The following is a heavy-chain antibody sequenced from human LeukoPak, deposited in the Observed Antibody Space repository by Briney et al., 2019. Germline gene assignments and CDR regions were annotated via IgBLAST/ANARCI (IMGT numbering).Heavy chain of an antibody. CDR1: GFTFSSYA. J-gene: IGHJ4*02. V-gene: IGHV3-23*01. Sequence: PGGSLRLSCAASGFTFSSYAMSWVRQAPGKGLEWVSAISGSGGSTYYADSVKGRFTISRDNSKNTLYLQMNSLRAEDTAVYYCAKDGHGGVTAIGKNFDYWGQGTLVTVSS. CDR3: AKDGHGGVTAIGKNFDY. CDR2: ISGSGGST. D-gene: IGHD2-21*02.